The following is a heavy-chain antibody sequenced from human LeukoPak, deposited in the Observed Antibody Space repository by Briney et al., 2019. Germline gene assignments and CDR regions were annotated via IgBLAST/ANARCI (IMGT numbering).Heavy chain of an antibody. CDR2: ITHGGGT. J-gene: IGHJ6*04. Sequence: SETLSLTCAVYGGSFSAYSWSWIRQPPGKGLEWIGEITHGGGTTYNPSLKSPVTISVDTSKNQFSLKPTSVTAADTAVYFCARVGPYTSVERWVLDVWGKGTTVTVSS. V-gene: IGHV4-34*01. CDR3: ARVGPYTSVERWVLDV. CDR1: GGSFSAYS. D-gene: IGHD1-1*01.